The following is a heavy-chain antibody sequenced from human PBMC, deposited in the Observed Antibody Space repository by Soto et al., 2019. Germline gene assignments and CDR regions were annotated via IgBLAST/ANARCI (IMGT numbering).Heavy chain of an antibody. CDR1: GFTFSSYG. CDR3: ARDNGGSRSYSCYYDL. V-gene: IGHV3-33*01. J-gene: IGHJ2*01. D-gene: IGHD3-10*01. Sequence: QVQLVESGGGVIQPGRSLRLSCAASGFTFSSYGMHWVRQAPGKGLERVAVIWYEGSNKYYADSVKGRFTISRDIFKNTLNLQIKSLRAEITTVYYCARDNGGSRSYSCYYDLWGRGTLVTVSS. CDR2: IWYEGSNK.